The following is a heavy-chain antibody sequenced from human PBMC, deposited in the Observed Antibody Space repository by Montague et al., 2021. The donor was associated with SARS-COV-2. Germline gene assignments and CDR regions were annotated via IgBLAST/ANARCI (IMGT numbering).Heavy chain of an antibody. J-gene: IGHJ4*02. D-gene: IGHD6-13*01. Sequence: CTISGDSVTVSWDAGADRRRSRLNSRDGLRTSYDRCKWNYDYAVSVKSRMTISPDTSKNQFSLQLSSVTPEDRAVYYCARDPRYSLSWSFDYWGQGTLVTVSS. V-gene: IGHV6-1*01. CDR1: GDSVTVSWDA. CDR2: SYDRCKWNY. CDR3: ARDPRYSLSWSFDY.